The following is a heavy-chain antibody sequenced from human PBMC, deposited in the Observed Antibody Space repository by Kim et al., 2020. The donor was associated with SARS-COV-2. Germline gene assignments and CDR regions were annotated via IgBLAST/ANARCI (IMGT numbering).Heavy chain of an antibody. V-gene: IGHV4-30-2*04. CDR3: ARASVLRYFDWLLYFDY. Sequence: LKSRVPISVDTSKNQLSLKLSSVPAADTAVYYCARASVLRYFDWLLYFDYWGQGTLVTVSS. D-gene: IGHD3-9*01. J-gene: IGHJ4*02.